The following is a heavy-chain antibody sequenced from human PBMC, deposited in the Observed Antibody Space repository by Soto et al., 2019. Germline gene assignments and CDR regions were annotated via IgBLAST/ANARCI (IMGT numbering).Heavy chain of an antibody. CDR3: ARHRDPGYSSSGFNS. CDR2: KYYTGTS. V-gene: IGHV4-39*01. CDR1: GDSISSSSYC. D-gene: IGHD6-13*01. Sequence: PSETLSLTCSVSGDSISSSSYCWGWIRQPPGKGLEWIGSKYYTGTSHYNPSLNSRVTISVDTSNNQFSLKLTSVTAADTAVYYCARHRDPGYSSSGFNSWGQGT. J-gene: IGHJ5*01.